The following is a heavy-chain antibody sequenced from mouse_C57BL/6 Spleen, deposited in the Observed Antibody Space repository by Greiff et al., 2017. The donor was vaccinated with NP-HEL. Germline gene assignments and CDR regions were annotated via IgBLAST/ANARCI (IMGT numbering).Heavy chain of an antibody. Sequence: LQESGAELVRPGSSVKLSCKASYFAFMASAMHWVKQRPGHGLEWIGSFTMYSDATEYSENFKGKATLTANTSSSTAYMELSSLTSEDSAVYYCARYSSGYRMDYWGQGTSVTVSS. J-gene: IGHJ4*01. D-gene: IGHD3-2*02. V-gene: IGHV1-49*01. CDR2: FTMYSDAT. CDR3: ARYSSGYRMDY. CDR1: YFAFMASA.